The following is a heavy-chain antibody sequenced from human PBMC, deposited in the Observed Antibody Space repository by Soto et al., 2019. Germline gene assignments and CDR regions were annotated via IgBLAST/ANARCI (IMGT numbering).Heavy chain of an antibody. CDR1: GFTFSSYA. D-gene: IGHD1-26*01. V-gene: IGHV3-30-3*01. Sequence: QVQLVESGGGVVQPGRSLRLSCAASGFTFSSYAMHWVRQAPGKGLEWVAVISYDGTNKYYADSVKGRFTISRDNSKNTLYLQMNSLRAEDTAVYYCARGGDVSGSYLYWCQGTLVTVSS. CDR3: ARGGDVSGSYLY. J-gene: IGHJ4*02. CDR2: ISYDGTNK.